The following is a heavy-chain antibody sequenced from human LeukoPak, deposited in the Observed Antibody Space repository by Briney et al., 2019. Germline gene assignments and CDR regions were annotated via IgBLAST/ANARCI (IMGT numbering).Heavy chain of an antibody. D-gene: IGHD5-12*01. J-gene: IGHJ4*02. Sequence: GGSLRLSCAASGFTFDDYGMSWVRQAPGKGLEWVSAISGSGGSTYYADSVKGRFTISRDNSKNTLYLQMNSLRAEDTAVYYCAKVSSNVDIVATMEYWGQGTLVTVSS. V-gene: IGHV3-23*01. CDR2: ISGSGGST. CDR1: GFTFDDYG. CDR3: AKVSSNVDIVATMEY.